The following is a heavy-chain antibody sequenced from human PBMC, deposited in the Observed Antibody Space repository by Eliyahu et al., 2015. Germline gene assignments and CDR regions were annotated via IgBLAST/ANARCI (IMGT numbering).Heavy chain of an antibody. CDR3: ARDLKRQHLSH. CDR2: IYSGGTT. V-gene: IGHV3-53*01. CDR1: GFTVSSNY. Sequence: EVQLVESGGGLIQPGGSLRLSCEASGFTVSSNYINWVRQAPGKGLEWVSVIYSGGTTAYADSVKGRFTMSRDNSNNTVFLQMNSLTAEDAAVYYCARDLKRQHLSHWGQGALVTVSS. J-gene: IGHJ4*02.